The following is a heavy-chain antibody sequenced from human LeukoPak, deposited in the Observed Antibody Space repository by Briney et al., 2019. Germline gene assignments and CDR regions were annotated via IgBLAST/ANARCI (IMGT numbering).Heavy chain of an antibody. CDR1: GFTFSSYA. D-gene: IGHD3-22*01. Sequence: QPGGSLRLSCAASGFTFSSYAMSWVRQAPGKGLEWVSAISGSGGSTYYADSVKGRFTISRDNSKNTLYLQMNSLRAEDTAVYYCAKHTYDSSGYLRTDFDYWGQGTLVTVSS. J-gene: IGHJ4*02. CDR2: ISGSGGST. V-gene: IGHV3-23*01. CDR3: AKHTYDSSGYLRTDFDY.